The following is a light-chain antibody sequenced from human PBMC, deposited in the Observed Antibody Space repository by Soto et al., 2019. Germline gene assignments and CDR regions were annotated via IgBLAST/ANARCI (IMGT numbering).Light chain of an antibody. V-gene: IGLV2-14*01. Sequence: QSVLNQSAYASGSPGQSITISCTGTSSDVGGYNYVSWYQQHPGKAPKLMIYDVSNRPSGVSNRFSGSKSGNTASLTISGLQAEDEADYYCSSYTSSNHYVFGTGTKVTVL. J-gene: IGLJ1*01. CDR3: SSYTSSNHYV. CDR2: DVS. CDR1: SSDVGGYNY.